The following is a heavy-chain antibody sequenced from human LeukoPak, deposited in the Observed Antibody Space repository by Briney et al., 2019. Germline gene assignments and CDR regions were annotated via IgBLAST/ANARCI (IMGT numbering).Heavy chain of an antibody. CDR2: IYSGGST. D-gene: IGHD1-1*01. CDR1: GFTFSSYA. J-gene: IGHJ4*02. CDR3: ARSSGPKYYFDY. V-gene: IGHV3-66*01. Sequence: GGSLRLSCAASGFTFSSYAMSWVRQAPGKGLEWVSLIYSGGSTYYADSVKGRFTISRDNSKNTLYLQMNNLRAEDTAVYYCARSSGPKYYFDYWGQGTLVTVSS.